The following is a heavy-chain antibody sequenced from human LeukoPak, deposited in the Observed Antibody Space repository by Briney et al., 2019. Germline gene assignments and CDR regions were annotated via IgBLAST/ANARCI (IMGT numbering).Heavy chain of an antibody. D-gene: IGHD2-21*02. CDR1: GGSISSSSYY. CDR3: ARDRHIVVVTAIPNHYYYGMDV. CDR2: IYYSGST. V-gene: IGHV4-39*07. J-gene: IGHJ6*02. Sequence: PSETLSLTCTVSGGSISSSSYYWGWIRQPPGKGLEWIGSIYYSGSTYYNPSLKSRVTISVDTSKNQFSLKLSSVTAADTAVYYCARDRHIVVVTAIPNHYYYGMDVWGQGTTVTVSS.